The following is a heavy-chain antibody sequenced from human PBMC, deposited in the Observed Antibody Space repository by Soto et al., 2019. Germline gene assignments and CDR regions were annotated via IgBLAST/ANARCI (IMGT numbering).Heavy chain of an antibody. CDR2: MNPNSGNT. V-gene: IGHV1-8*01. D-gene: IGHD6-13*01. CDR1: GYTFTSYD. CDR3: ATLGGGIAAAGRDY. Sequence: QVQLVQSGAEVKKPGASVKVSCKASGYTFTSYDINWVRQATGQGLEWMGWMNPNSGNTGYAQKFQGRVTMTSTTSISTAYMELSSLRSEDTAVYYCATLGGGIAAAGRDYWGQGTLVTVSS. J-gene: IGHJ4*02.